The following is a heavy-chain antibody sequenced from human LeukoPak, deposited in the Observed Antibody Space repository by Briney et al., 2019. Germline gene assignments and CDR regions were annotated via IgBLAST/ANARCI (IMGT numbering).Heavy chain of an antibody. CDR2: INPNSGGT. V-gene: IGHV1-2*02. CDR3: ARDGNWGSLRGAFDI. J-gene: IGHJ3*02. Sequence: ASVRVSCKSSIYTFTVYYIHCVPQPPGRGLEWMGWINPNSGGTNYAQNFQGRVTMTRDTSISTAYMELSKLRSDDTTVYYCARDGNWGSLRGAFDIWGQGTMVTVSS. D-gene: IGHD7-27*01. CDR1: IYTFTVYY.